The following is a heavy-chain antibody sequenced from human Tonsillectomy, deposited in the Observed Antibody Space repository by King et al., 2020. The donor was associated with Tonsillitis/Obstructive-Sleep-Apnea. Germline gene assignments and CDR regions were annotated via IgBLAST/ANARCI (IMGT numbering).Heavy chain of an antibody. CDR1: GFTFGDYA. V-gene: IGHV3-49*04. CDR3: TGYCLSSSCYSMDV. J-gene: IGHJ6*02. CDR2: VRTKAFGETT. D-gene: IGHD2-2*02. Sequence: VQLVESGGGLVQPGRSLRLSCAASGFTFGDYAMSWVRQAPGKGLEWLGFVRTKAFGETTDYAAPVKGRITISRDDSKSIAYLQMNSLKTEDTAVYYCTGYCLSSSCYSMDVWGQGTTVTVSS.